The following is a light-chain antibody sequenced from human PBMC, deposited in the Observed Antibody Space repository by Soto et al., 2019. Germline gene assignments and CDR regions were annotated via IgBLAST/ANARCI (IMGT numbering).Light chain of an antibody. J-gene: IGLJ1*01. CDR3: CSYAVSSTDV. CDR1: SSDVGTYNL. V-gene: IGLV2-23*01. Sequence: QSVLTQPASVSGSPGQSITISCTGTSSDVGTYNLVSWYQHHPGKAPKLMIYEGSKRPSGVSNRFSGSKSGNTASLTISGLQAEDEADYYCCSYAVSSTDVFGTGTKLTVL. CDR2: EGS.